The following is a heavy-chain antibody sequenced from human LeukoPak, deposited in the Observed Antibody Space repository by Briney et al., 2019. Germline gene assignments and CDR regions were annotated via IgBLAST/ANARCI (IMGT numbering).Heavy chain of an antibody. CDR2: ISYDGSNK. D-gene: IGHD3-10*01. V-gene: IGHV3-30*18. Sequence: GRSLRLSCAASGFTFSSYGMHWVRQAPGKGLEWVAVISYDGSNKYYADSVKGRFTISRDNSKNTLCLQTNSLRAEDTAVYYCAKDSEYGSGSYYLFDYWGQGTLVTVSS. J-gene: IGHJ4*02. CDR1: GFTFSSYG. CDR3: AKDSEYGSGSYYLFDY.